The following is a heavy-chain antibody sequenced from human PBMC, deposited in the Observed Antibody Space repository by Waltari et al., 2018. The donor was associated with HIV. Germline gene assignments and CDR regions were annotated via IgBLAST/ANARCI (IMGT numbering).Heavy chain of an antibody. CDR3: VKSAKPAMVRGVIIEGGGDY. Sequence: EVQLVESGGGLVQPGGSLRLSCSASGFTFSSYAMHWVRQAPGKGLEYVSAISSNGGSTYYADSVKGRFTISRDNSKNTLYLQMSSLRAEDTAVYYCVKSAKPAMVRGVIIEGGGDYWGQGTLVTVSS. J-gene: IGHJ4*02. CDR1: GFTFSSYA. CDR2: ISSNGGST. D-gene: IGHD3-10*01. V-gene: IGHV3-64D*06.